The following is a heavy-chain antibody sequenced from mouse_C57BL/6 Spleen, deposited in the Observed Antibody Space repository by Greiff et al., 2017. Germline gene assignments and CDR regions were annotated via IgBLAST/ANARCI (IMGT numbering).Heavy chain of an antibody. D-gene: IGHD1-1*01. CDR1: GYTFTSYW. V-gene: IGHV1-64*01. J-gene: IGHJ4*01. Sequence: QVQLQQPGAELVKPGASVKLSCKSSGYTFTSYWMHWVKQRPGQGLEWIGMIHPNSGSTNYNEKFKSKATLTVDKSSSTAYMQLSSLTSEDSAVYYCARAVVATEAMDYWGQGTSVTVSS. CDR3: ARAVVATEAMDY. CDR2: IHPNSGST.